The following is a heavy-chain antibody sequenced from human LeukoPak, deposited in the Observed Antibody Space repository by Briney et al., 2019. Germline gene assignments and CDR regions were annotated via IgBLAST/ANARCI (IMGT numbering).Heavy chain of an antibody. CDR2: IYYSGST. Sequence: PSETLSLTCTVSGGSIGSSTYYWGWIRQPPGKGLEWIGNIYYSGSTNYNPSLKSRVTISVDTSKNQFSLKVISVTAADTAVYYCARRTVGATANFDFWGQGILVTVSS. CDR1: GGSIGSSTYY. V-gene: IGHV4-39*01. D-gene: IGHD1-26*01. CDR3: ARRTVGATANFDF. J-gene: IGHJ4*02.